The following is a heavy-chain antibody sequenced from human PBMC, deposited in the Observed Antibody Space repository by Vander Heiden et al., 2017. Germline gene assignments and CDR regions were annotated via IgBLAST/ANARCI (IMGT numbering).Heavy chain of an antibody. CDR2: ISYDGSNK. J-gene: IGHJ6*02. Sequence: QVQLVESGGGVVQPGRSLRPSCAASGFTFSSYGMHWVRQAPGKGLEWVAVISYDGSNKYYADSVKGRFTISRDNSKNTLYLQMNSLRAEDTAVYYCAKDTDYGDASYGMDVWGQGTTVTVSS. CDR3: AKDTDYGDASYGMDV. CDR1: GFTFSSYG. V-gene: IGHV3-30*18. D-gene: IGHD4-17*01.